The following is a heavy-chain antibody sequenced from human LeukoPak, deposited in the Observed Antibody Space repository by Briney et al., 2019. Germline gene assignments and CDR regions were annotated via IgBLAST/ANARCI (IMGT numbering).Heavy chain of an antibody. CDR1: AYTFTGHY. CDR2: INPNSGGT. V-gene: IGHV1-2*02. D-gene: IGHD2-2*01. CDR3: ARGRSVVVPAASSEVYYFDY. J-gene: IGHJ4*02. Sequence: ASVKVSCKASAYTFTGHYMHWVRQAPGQGLEWMGWINPNSGGTKYAQKFQGRVTMTRDTSISTAYMELSSLRSEDTAVYYCARGRSVVVPAASSEVYYFDYWGQGTLVTVSS.